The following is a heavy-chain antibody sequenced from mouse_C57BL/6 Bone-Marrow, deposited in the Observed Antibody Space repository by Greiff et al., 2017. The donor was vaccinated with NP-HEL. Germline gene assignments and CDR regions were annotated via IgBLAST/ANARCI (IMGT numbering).Heavy chain of an antibody. Sequence: VQLQQPGAELVKPGASVKMSCKASGYTFTSYWITWVKQRPGQGLEWIGDIYPGSGSTNYNEKFKSKATLTVDTSSSTAYMQLSSLTSEDSAVYYCARALNMVTTGGPYWGQGTTLTVSS. CDR2: IYPGSGST. CDR1: GYTFTSYW. V-gene: IGHV1-55*01. CDR3: ARALNMVTTGGPY. J-gene: IGHJ2*01. D-gene: IGHD2-2*01.